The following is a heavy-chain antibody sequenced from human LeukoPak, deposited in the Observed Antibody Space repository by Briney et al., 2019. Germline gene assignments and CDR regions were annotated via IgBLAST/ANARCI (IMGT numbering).Heavy chain of an antibody. J-gene: IGHJ5*02. CDR1: GGSIRSLGYS. V-gene: IGHV4-39*07. D-gene: IGHD5-12*01. CDR2: MYYTGTT. Sequence: SETLSLTCSVSGGSIRSLGYSWGWIRQPPGKGLEWIASMYYTGTTYYNPSLKSRVTMSVDTSKDQFSLNLTSVTAADTAVFYCARAVSAYAGRGWFDPWGQGTLVTVSS. CDR3: ARAVSAYAGRGWFDP.